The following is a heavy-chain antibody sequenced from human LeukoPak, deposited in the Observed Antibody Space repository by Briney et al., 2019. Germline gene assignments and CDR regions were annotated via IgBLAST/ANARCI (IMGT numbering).Heavy chain of an antibody. Sequence: SVKVSCKASGGTFSSYAISWVRQAPGQGLEWVGRIIPILGIANYAQKFQGRFTITADKSTNTLYMELSSLRSEDTAVYYCARRHYGSGSYGLDVWGHGTTVTVSS. D-gene: IGHD3-10*01. CDR1: GGTFSSYA. CDR2: IIPILGIA. CDR3: ARRHYGSGSYGLDV. V-gene: IGHV1-69*04. J-gene: IGHJ6*02.